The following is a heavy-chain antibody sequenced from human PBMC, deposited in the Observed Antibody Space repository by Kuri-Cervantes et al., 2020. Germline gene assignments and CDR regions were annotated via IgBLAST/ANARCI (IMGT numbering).Heavy chain of an antibody. CDR2: IRDKANSYTT. V-gene: IGHV3-72*01. D-gene: IGHD3-16*02. CDR3: TRDRGMITFGGVIVPLDY. Sequence: GGSLRLSCAASGFTFSDHYMDWVRQAPGKGLEWVGRIRDKANSYTTGYAASVKGRFTISRDDSKSIAYLQMNSLKTEDTAVYYCTRDRGMITFGGVIVPLDYWGQGTLVTVSS. J-gene: IGHJ4*02. CDR1: GFTFSDHY.